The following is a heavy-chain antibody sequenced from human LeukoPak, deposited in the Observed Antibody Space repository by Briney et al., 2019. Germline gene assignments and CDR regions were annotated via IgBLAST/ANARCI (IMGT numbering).Heavy chain of an antibody. CDR2: INPNSGAT. CDR3: ARVKKLMPELEF. Sequence: GASVKVPCKASGYTFTSYGISWVRQAPGQGLEWMGWINPNSGATKYAQKFQGRVSMTRDASINTAYMDLTNLRSDDTAIFYCARVKKLMPELEFWGQGTLVTVSS. D-gene: IGHD2-2*01. J-gene: IGHJ4*02. V-gene: IGHV1-2*02. CDR1: GYTFTSYG.